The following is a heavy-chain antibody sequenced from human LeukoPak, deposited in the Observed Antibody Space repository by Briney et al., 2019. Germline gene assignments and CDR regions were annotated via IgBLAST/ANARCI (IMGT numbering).Heavy chain of an antibody. CDR1: GGSLSGNY. V-gene: IGHV4-34*01. CDR3: ARDSGTTGEVKFDP. J-gene: IGHJ5*02. CDR2: INHSGSI. D-gene: IGHD3-10*01. Sequence: PSETLSLTCAVYGGSLSGNYWSWIRQPPGKGLEWIGEINHSGSINYNPSLKSRVTISVDTSKNQFSLKLSSVTAADTAVYYCARDSGTTGEVKFDPWGQGTLVTVSS.